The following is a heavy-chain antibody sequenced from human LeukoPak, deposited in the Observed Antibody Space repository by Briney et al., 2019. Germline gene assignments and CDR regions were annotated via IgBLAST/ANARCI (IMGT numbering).Heavy chain of an antibody. CDR2: INTHGSST. CDR3: LAGYYYYYYMDV. Sequence: PGGPLRLSCAASGFAFSNYWLHWVRQAPGKGLEWVARINTHGSSTNYADSVKGRFTISRDNAKNTLYLQMTSLSAEDTAVYYALAGYYYYYYMDVWGKGTTVTVSS. J-gene: IGHJ6*03. V-gene: IGHV3-74*01. D-gene: IGHD3-16*01. CDR1: GFAFSNYW.